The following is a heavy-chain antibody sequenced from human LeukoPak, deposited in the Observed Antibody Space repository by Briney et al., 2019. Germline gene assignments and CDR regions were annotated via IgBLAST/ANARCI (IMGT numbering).Heavy chain of an antibody. CDR3: ARNSLCGSCYFYYYYYYMDV. V-gene: IGHV1-18*01. CDR2: ISAYNGNT. Sequence: ASVKVSCKASGYTFTSYGISWVRQAPGQGLEWMGWISAYNGNTNYAQKLQGRVTMTTDTSTSTAYMELRSLRSDDTAVYYCARNSLCGSCYFYYYYYYMDVWGKGTTVTISS. D-gene: IGHD2-15*01. J-gene: IGHJ6*03. CDR1: GYTFTSYG.